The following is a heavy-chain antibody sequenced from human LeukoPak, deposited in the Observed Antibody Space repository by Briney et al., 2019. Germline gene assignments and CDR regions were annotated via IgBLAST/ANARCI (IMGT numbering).Heavy chain of an antibody. CDR3: ARVEVVADY. V-gene: IGHV3-23*01. D-gene: IGHD2-15*01. CDR1: GFTFSTFA. CDR2: IFPSGGEI. J-gene: IGHJ4*02. Sequence: GGSLRLSCAASGFTFSTFAMIWVRQPPGKGLEWVSSIFPSGGEIHYADSVRGRFTIPRDNSKSTLSLQMNSLRAEDTAVYYCARVEVVADYWGQGTLVTVSS.